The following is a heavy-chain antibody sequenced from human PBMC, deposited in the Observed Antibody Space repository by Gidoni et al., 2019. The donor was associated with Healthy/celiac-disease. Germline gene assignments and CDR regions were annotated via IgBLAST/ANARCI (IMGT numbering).Heavy chain of an antibody. CDR2: ISPYNGNT. D-gene: IGHD3-22*01. CDR1: GYTFTSSG. Sequence: QVQLVQSGAEVKKPGASVKVSCKASGYTFTSSGSSWVRQAPGQGLEGMGWISPYNGNTNYAQKLQSRVTMTTDTSTSTAYMELRSLRSDDTAVYYCARALTYDSSGYYYGLFDYWGQGTLVTVSS. V-gene: IGHV1-18*01. CDR3: ARALTYDSSGYYYGLFDY. J-gene: IGHJ4*02.